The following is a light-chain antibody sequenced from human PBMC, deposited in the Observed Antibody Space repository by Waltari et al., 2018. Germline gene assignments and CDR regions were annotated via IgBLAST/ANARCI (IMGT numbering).Light chain of an antibody. J-gene: IGLJ2*01. Sequence: QSALPQPASVSGSPGQSITISCTATSRDVGDYNYVSWYQQNPGKAPKLMIYDVSSRPSGVCNRFSGSKSGNTASLTISGLQAEDEADYYCSSYTGSSTVVFGGGTKLTVL. CDR2: DVS. CDR3: SSYTGSSTVV. V-gene: IGLV2-14*03. CDR1: SRDVGDYNY.